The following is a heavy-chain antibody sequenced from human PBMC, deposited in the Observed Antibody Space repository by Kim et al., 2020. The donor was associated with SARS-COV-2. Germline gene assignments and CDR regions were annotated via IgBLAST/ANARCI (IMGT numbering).Heavy chain of an antibody. D-gene: IGHD6-13*01. CDR3: ARGEDSSRHGVSLLYWYFDL. CDR1: GYTFTSYY. J-gene: IGHJ2*01. CDR2: INPSGGST. Sequence: ASVKVSCKASGYTFTSYYMHWVRQAPGQGLEWMGIINPSGGSTSYAQKFQGRVTMTRDTSTSTVYMELSSLRSEDTAVYYCARGEDSSRHGVSLLYWYFDLWGRGTLVTVSS. V-gene: IGHV1-46*01.